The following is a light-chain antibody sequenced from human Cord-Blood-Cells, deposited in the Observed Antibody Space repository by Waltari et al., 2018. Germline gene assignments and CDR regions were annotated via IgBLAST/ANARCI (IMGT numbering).Light chain of an antibody. J-gene: IGKJ2*01. CDR1: QSISSW. CDR2: KAS. Sequence: DIQMTQSPSTLSASVGDRVTITCRASQSISSWLAWYQQKPGKAPKLLIYKASSLESGDTSRFSGSGSGTEFTLTISSLQPDDFATYYCQQYNSYSPYTFGQGTKLEIK. CDR3: QQYNSYSPYT. V-gene: IGKV1-5*03.